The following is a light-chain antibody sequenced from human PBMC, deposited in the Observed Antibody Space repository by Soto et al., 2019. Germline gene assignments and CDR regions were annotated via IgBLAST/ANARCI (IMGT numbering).Light chain of an antibody. Sequence: EIVLTQSPGTLSLSPWERATLSFTASQSVNSNFLAWYQQKPGQAPSLLIYGAFTRATGIPTRFSGTGSGTEFTLTISSLQSEDFALYYCQQYNDWPLTFGQGTKV. CDR3: QQYNDWPLT. J-gene: IGKJ1*01. CDR1: QSVNSN. CDR2: GAF. V-gene: IGKV3-15*01.